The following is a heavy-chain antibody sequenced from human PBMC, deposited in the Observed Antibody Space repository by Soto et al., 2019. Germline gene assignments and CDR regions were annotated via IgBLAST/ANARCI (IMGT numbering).Heavy chain of an antibody. CDR1: GFTFSSYG. J-gene: IGHJ4*02. V-gene: IGHV3-33*01. CDR2: IWYDGSNK. CDR3: ARGIAVAGPYFDY. D-gene: IGHD6-19*01. Sequence: QVQLVESGGGVVQPGRSLRLSCAASGFTFSSYGMHWVRQAPGKGLEWVAVIWYDGSNKYYADSVKGRFTISRDNSKNTLYLQMNSLRAEDTAVYYCARGIAVAGPYFDYWVQGTLVTVSS.